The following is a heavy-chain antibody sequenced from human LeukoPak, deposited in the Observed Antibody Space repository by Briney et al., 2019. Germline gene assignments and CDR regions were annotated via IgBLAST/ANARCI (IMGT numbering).Heavy chain of an antibody. D-gene: IGHD6-13*01. CDR1: GGSVSSYY. V-gene: IGHV4-59*02. CDR2: IYYSGST. Sequence: PSETLSLTCTVSGGSVSSYYWSWIRQPPGKGLEWIGYIYYSGSTNYNPSLKSRVTISVDTSKNQFSLKLSSVTAADTAVNYCARQLGSSWYGYYYYYMDVWGKGTTVTISS. J-gene: IGHJ6*03. CDR3: ARQLGSSWYGYYYYYMDV.